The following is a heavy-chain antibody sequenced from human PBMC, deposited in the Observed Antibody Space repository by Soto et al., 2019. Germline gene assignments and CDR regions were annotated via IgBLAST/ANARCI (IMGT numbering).Heavy chain of an antibody. CDR3: ARRFEQWLVFDY. CDR2: ISSSSTTM. CDR1: GFTFSSYN. V-gene: IGHV3-48*01. J-gene: IGHJ4*02. Sequence: EVQLVESGGGLVQPGGSLRLSCAASGFTFSSYNMNWVRQAPGKGLEWVSYISSSSTTMYYADSVKGRFTISRDNAKNSLYLQMNSLRAEDTAVYYCARRFEQWLVFDYWGQGALGTVSS. D-gene: IGHD6-19*01.